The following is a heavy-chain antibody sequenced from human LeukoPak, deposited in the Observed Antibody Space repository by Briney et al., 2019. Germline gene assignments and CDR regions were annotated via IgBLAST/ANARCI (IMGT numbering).Heavy chain of an antibody. CDR3: ARVSYGYYDY. Sequence: PSQTLSLTCTVSGGSISSGDYYWSWIRQPPGKGLEWIGEINHSGSTNYNPSLKSRVTISVDTSKNQFSLKLSSVTAADTAVYYCARVSYGYYDYWGQGTLVTVSS. V-gene: IGHV4-30-4*08. CDR2: INHSGST. CDR1: GGSISSGDYY. J-gene: IGHJ4*02. D-gene: IGHD3-10*01.